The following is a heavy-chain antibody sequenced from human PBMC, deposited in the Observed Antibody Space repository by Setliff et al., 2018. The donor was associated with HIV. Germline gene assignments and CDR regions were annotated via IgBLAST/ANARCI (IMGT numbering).Heavy chain of an antibody. J-gene: IGHJ4*02. CDR2: VSAYNGHT. Sequence: ASVKVSCKASGYTFSTYSITWVRQAPGQGLEWMGWVSAYNGHTDFAQKFQGRITLTTDTSSNTAYMELRSLRSDDTAIYYCARDWLPRVLRYWGQGTLVTVSS. CDR1: GYTFSTYS. CDR3: ARDWLPRVLRY. V-gene: IGHV1-18*01. D-gene: IGHD5-12*01.